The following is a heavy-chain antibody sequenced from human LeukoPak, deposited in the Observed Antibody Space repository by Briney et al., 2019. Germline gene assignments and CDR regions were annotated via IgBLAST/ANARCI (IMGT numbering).Heavy chain of an antibody. CDR3: AKDWRGGGYYFDY. V-gene: IGHV3-30*02. CDR1: GFTFSSCG. J-gene: IGHJ4*02. CDR2: IRFDGSNK. D-gene: IGHD3-16*01. Sequence: QTGVSLRLSSAASGFTFSSCGMHWVRQALGKGLEWVAFIRFDGSNKYYADYVKGSFTIARDNSKNKLYLHMNRPGDEETAGYCCAKDWRGGGYYFDYWGQGTLVTVSS.